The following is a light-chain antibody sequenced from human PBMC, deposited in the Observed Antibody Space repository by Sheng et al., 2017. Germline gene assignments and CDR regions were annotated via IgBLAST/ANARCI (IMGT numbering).Light chain of an antibody. CDR3: GTWDSSLSAWV. CDR1: SSNIGNNF. V-gene: IGLV1-51*01. J-gene: IGLJ3*02. Sequence: QSVLTQPPSVSAAPGQRVTISCSGHSSNIGNNFVSWYQQFPGTAPKLLIYDNYKRPSGIPDRFSGSKSGTSATLGITGLQTGDEADYYCGTWDSSLSAWVFGGGTKLTVL. CDR2: DNY.